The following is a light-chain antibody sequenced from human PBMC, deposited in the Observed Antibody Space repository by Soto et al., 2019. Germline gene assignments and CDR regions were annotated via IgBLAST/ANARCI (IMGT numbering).Light chain of an antibody. J-gene: IGLJ1*01. CDR1: NSDIGAGYD. CDR2: GNN. CDR3: QSYDRSLSSYV. Sequence: QSVLTQPPSLSGAPGQRVTISCTGSNSDIGAGYDVHWYQQLPETAPKLVIYGNNRRPSGVPDRFSGSKSDTSASLAITGLQAEDEADYYCQSYDRSLSSYVFGTGTKVTVL. V-gene: IGLV1-40*01.